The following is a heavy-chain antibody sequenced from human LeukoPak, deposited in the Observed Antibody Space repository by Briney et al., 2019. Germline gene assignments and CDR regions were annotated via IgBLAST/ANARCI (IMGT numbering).Heavy chain of an antibody. J-gene: IGHJ4*02. CDR1: GGSISSGSYY. D-gene: IGHD6-13*01. CDR2: IYTSGST. V-gene: IGHV4-61*02. Sequence: PSQTLSLTCTVSGGSISSGSYYWSWIRQPAGKGLEWIGRIYTSGSTNYNPSLKSRVTISVDTSKNQFSLKLSSVTAADTAVYYCARGRLYSSSWPFDYWGQGTLVTVSS. CDR3: ARGRLYSSSWPFDY.